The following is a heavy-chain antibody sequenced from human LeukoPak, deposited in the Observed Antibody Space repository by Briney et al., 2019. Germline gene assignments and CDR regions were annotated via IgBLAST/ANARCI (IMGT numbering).Heavy chain of an antibody. CDR1: GFTFSSYG. D-gene: IGHD3-16*01. CDR3: AKGGVYYFDY. J-gene: IGHJ4*02. CDR2: IRSSGDST. V-gene: IGHV3-23*01. Sequence: GGSLRLSCAASGFTFSSYGMSWVRQAPGKGLEWVSGIRSSGDSTYYADSVKGRFTISRDNSKNTLYLQMNSLRAEDTAVYYCAKGGVYYFDYWGQGTLVTVSS.